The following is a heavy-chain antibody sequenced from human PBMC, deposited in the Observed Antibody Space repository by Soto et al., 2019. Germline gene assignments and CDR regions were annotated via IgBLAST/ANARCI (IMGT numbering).Heavy chain of an antibody. J-gene: IGHJ4*02. CDR2: IYYSGST. D-gene: IGHD4-17*01. V-gene: IGHV4-59*01. CDR1: GGSISSYY. Sequence: SETLSLTCTVSGGSISSYYWSWIRQPPGKGLEWIGYIYYSGSTNYNPSLKSRVTISVDTSKNQFSLKLSSVTAADTAVYYCARGGVYDYGDYYFDYWGQGTLVTVSS. CDR3: ARGGVYDYGDYYFDY.